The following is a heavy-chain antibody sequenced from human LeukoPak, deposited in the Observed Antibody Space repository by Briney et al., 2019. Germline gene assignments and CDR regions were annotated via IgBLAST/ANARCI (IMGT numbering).Heavy chain of an antibody. D-gene: IGHD3-22*01. V-gene: IGHV3-21*01. CDR1: GFTFSDYV. CDR2: ISSSSSYI. Sequence: GGSLRLSCAASGFTFSDYVMNWARQAPGKGLEWVSSISSSSSYIYYADSMKGRFTISRDNAKNSLYLQMNSLRVEDTAVYYCARSPAAEPNYYDSSAYFDFWGQGTLVTVSS. J-gene: IGHJ4*02. CDR3: ARSPAAEPNYYDSSAYFDF.